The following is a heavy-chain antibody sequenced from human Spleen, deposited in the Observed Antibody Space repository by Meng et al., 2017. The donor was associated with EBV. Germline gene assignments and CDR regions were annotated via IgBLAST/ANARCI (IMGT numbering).Heavy chain of an antibody. CDR2: IFYCGYN. CDR1: GCCNSSGYYL. V-gene: IGHV4-30-4*01. J-gene: IGHJ4*02. D-gene: IGHD3-16*02. Sequence: PERVEASRAHSLSRDCSGCCNSSGYYLWSVIRPPPGDGLECIVYIFYCGYNSYNPSLTRPLTISIDTSKNLFSLKLSSVTAADTAVYYCARGGLGELSFYWWGQGTLVTVSS. CDR3: ARGGLGELSFYW.